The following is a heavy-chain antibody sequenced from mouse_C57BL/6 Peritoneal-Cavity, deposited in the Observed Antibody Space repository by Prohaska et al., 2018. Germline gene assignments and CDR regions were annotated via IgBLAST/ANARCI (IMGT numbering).Heavy chain of an antibody. Sequence: EVQLLETGGGLVQPGGSRGLSCEGSGFTFSGFWMSLVRQTPGKTLEWIGDINSDCSAIKYAPSIKDRFTIFRDNDKSTLYLQMSNVRSEDTATYFCMRYGSSYWYFDVWGTGTTVTVSS. V-gene: IGHV11-2*01. J-gene: IGHJ1*03. CDR1: GFTFSGFW. CDR2: INSDCSAI. D-gene: IGHD1-1*01. CDR3: MRYGSSYWYFDV.